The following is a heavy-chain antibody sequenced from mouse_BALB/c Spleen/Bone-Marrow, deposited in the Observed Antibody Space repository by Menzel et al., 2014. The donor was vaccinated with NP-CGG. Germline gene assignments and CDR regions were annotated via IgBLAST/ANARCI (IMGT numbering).Heavy chain of an antibody. CDR3: ARWVPYWEFAY. J-gene: IGHJ3*01. CDR1: GYTFSSYW. V-gene: IGHV1-9*01. Sequence: VQRVESGAELMKPGASVKISCKATGYTFSSYWIEWVKQRPGHGLEWIGEILPGSGSTNYNEKFKGKATFTADTSSNTAYMQLSSLPSEDSAVYYCARWVPYWEFAYWGQGTLVTVSA. D-gene: IGHD4-1*01. CDR2: ILPGSGST.